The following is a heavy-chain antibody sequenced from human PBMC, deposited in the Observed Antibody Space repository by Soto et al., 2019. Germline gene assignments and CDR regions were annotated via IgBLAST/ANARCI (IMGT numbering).Heavy chain of an antibody. CDR3: ARDGSGDFWSGPHHYYGMDV. D-gene: IGHD3-3*01. CDR2: INSDGSST. J-gene: IGHJ6*02. CDR1: GFTFSSYW. V-gene: IGHV3-74*01. Sequence: GSLRLSCAASGFTFSSYWMHWVRQAPGKGLVWVSRINSDGSSTSYADSVKGRFTISRDNAKNTLYLQMNSLRAEDTAVYYCARDGSGDFWSGPHHYYGMDVWGQGTTVTVSS.